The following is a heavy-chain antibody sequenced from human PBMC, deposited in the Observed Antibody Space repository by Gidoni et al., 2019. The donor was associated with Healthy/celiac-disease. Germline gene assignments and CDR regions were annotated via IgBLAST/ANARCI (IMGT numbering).Heavy chain of an antibody. CDR1: GFTFSSYA. CDR2: ISYDGSNK. Sequence: QVQLVESGGGVVQPGRSLRLSCSASGFTFSSYAMHWVRPAPGKGLEWVAFISYDGSNKYYADSVKGRFTISRDNSKNTLYLQMNSLRAEDTAVYYCARDLYYYGSGSSIDYWGQGTLVTVSS. J-gene: IGHJ4*02. V-gene: IGHV3-30-3*01. CDR3: ARDLYYYGSGSSIDY. D-gene: IGHD3-10*01.